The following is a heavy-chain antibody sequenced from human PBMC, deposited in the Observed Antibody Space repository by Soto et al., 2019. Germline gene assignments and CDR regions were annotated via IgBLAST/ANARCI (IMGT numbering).Heavy chain of an antibody. CDR1: GFSLSSYG. J-gene: IGHJ4*02. V-gene: IGHV3-30*03. Sequence: SLSLSFAASGFSLSSYGMHWVLQAPCKGLEWVAVISYDGSNKYYADSVEGRCTISRDNAKNSLYLHMNRLRAEDTAVYYCARERAHCGGDCNDYWGLGALVTATS. CDR3: ARERAHCGGDCNDY. D-gene: IGHD2-21*02. CDR2: ISYDGSNK.